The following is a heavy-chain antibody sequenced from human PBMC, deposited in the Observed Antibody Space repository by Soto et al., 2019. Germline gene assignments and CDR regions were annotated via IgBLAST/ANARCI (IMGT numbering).Heavy chain of an antibody. D-gene: IGHD6-25*01. CDR1: GFTFSSYS. J-gene: IGHJ4*02. CDR2: ISTISDYI. Sequence: PGGSLRLSCAASGFTFSSYSMSWVRQAPGKGLEWVSSISTISDYIYYADSMRGRFTISRDNAKNSLYLQMNSLGAEDTAVYYCARASYNSGWHTDYWGQGTLVTVSS. CDR3: ARASYNSGWHTDY. V-gene: IGHV3-21*01.